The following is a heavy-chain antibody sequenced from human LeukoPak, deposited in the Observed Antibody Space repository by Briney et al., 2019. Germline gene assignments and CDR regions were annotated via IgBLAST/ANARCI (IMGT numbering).Heavy chain of an antibody. CDR2: IYSGGST. CDR1: GFTFSSYS. J-gene: IGHJ4*02. CDR3: AESEIYGPPVY. V-gene: IGHV3-66*01. D-gene: IGHD4-17*01. Sequence: GGSLRLSCAASGFTFSSYSMNWVRQAPGKGLEWVSVIYSGGSTYYADSVKGRFTISRDNSKNTLYLQMNSLRAEDTAVYYCAESEIYGPPVYWGQGTLVTVSS.